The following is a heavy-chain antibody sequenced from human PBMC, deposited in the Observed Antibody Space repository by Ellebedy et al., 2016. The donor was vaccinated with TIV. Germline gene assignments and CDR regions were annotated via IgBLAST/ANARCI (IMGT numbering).Heavy chain of an antibody. D-gene: IGHD3-16*01. CDR1: GFTLRSYA. V-gene: IGHV3-23*01. CDR2: INSGGRTT. CDR3: AKGRSGTYIHHAFDY. J-gene: IGHJ4*02. Sequence: GESLKISCAASGFTLRSYAMSWVRQAPGKGLEWVSGINSGGRTTSYADSVKGRFTISRDNSRNTLYLQMNSLRAEDSATYYCAKGRSGTYIHHAFDYWGQGTLVTVSS.